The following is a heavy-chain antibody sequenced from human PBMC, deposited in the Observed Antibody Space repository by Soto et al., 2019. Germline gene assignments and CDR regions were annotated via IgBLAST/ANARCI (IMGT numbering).Heavy chain of an antibody. CDR1: GGTFSRYA. D-gene: IGHD6-13*01. J-gene: IGHJ3*02. CDR2: IIPIFGTA. Sequence: ASVKVSCKASGGTFSRYAISWVRQAPGQGLEWMGGIIPIFGTANYAQKFQGRVTITADESTSTAYMDLSSLRSEDTAVYYCARGGSYSSSWDAFDIWGQGTMVTVSS. V-gene: IGHV1-69*13. CDR3: ARGGSYSSSWDAFDI.